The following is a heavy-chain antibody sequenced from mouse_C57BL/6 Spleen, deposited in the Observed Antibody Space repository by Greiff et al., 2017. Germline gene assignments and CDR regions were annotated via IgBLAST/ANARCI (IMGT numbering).Heavy chain of an antibody. CDR2: INPYNGGT. J-gene: IGHJ2*01. Sequence: VQLQQSGPVLVKPGASVKMSCKASGYTFTDYYMNWVKQSHGKSLEWIGVINPYNGGTSYNQKFKGKATLTVDKSSSTAYMELNSLTSEDSAVYYCARGGDYDDFDYWGQGTTLTVSS. V-gene: IGHV1-19*01. D-gene: IGHD2-4*01. CDR3: ARGGDYDDFDY. CDR1: GYTFTDYY.